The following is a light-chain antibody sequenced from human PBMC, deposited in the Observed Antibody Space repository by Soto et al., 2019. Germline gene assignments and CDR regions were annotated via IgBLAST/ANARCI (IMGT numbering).Light chain of an antibody. CDR1: SSNIGSNT. V-gene: IGLV1-44*01. J-gene: IGLJ2*01. CDR2: NNN. Sequence: QAVVTQPPSASGTPGQRVAISCSGSSSNIGSNTVNWYQQLPGMAPKLLIYNNNQRPSGVPDRFSGSKSGTSASLAISGLQSEDEADYYCAAWDDSLNGVVFGGGTQLTVL. CDR3: AAWDDSLNGVV.